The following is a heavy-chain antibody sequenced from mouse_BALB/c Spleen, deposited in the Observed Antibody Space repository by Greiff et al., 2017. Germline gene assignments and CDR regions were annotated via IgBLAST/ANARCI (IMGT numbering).Heavy chain of an antibody. V-gene: IGHV8-12*01. CDR3: ARRKGAYYGPMDY. CDR2: IYWDDDK. Sequence: QVTLKESGPGILQPSQTLSLTCSFSGFSLSTSGMGVSWIRQPSGKGLEWLAHIYWDDDKRYNPSLKSRLTISKDTSSNQVFLKITSVDTADTATYYCARRKGAYYGPMDYWGQGTSVTVSS. J-gene: IGHJ4*01. D-gene: IGHD2-10*01. CDR1: GFSLSTSGMG.